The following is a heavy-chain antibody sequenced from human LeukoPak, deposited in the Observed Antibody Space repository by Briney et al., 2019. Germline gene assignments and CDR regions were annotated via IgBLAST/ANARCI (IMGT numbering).Heavy chain of an antibody. J-gene: IGHJ4*02. CDR2: IYYSGST. D-gene: IGHD3-22*01. V-gene: IGHV4-59*11. Sequence: PSETLSLTCTVSDGSISSHYWSWIRQPPGKGLEWIGYIYYSGSTNYNPSLKSRVTISVDTSKNQFSLKLSSVTAADTAVYYCARLGSHYYDSSPFDNWGQGTLVTVSS. CDR1: DGSISSHY. CDR3: ARLGSHYYDSSPFDN.